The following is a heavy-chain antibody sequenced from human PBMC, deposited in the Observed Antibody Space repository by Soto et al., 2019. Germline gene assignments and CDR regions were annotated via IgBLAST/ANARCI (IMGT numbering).Heavy chain of an antibody. Sequence: ASVKVSCKASGYTFINFFIQWVRQAPGQGLEWMGWINPSSGDTQYVEKFQDRVTMTRDASISAAHMELRRLTTDDTAVYYCARRKERSGPHYFDYWGQGSQVTVSS. D-gene: IGHD6-25*01. J-gene: IGHJ4*02. CDR3: ARRKERSGPHYFDY. CDR2: INPSSGDT. V-gene: IGHV1-2*02. CDR1: GYTFINFF.